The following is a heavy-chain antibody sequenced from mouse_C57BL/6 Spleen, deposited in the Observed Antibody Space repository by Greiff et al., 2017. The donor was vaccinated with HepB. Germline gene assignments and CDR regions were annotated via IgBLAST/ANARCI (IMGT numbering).Heavy chain of an antibody. V-gene: IGHV3-6*01. CDR1: GYSITSGYY. CDR2: ISYDGSN. Sequence: DVQLQESGPGLVKPSQSLSLTCSVTGYSITSGYYWNWIRQFPGNKLEWMGYISYDGSNNYNPSLKNRISITRDLSKNQFFLKLNSVTTEDTATYYCAREDSNYFDYWGQGTTLTVSS. CDR3: AREDSNYFDY. J-gene: IGHJ2*01.